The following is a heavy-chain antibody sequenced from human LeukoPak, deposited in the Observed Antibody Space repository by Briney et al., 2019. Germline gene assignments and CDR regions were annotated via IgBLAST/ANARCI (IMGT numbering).Heavy chain of an antibody. CDR1: GLTFSAFG. V-gene: IGHV3-30*02. D-gene: IGHD3-10*01. J-gene: IGHJ4*02. CDR3: ARDLSPVVRASPMGY. Sequence: PGGSLRLSCAASGLTFSAFGMHWVRQAPGKGLEWLSIIYFDGSSKYYADSVKGRFTISRDNSKNTLYLQMNSLRAEDTAIYYCARDLSPVVRASPMGYWGQGTLVTVSS. CDR2: IYFDGSSK.